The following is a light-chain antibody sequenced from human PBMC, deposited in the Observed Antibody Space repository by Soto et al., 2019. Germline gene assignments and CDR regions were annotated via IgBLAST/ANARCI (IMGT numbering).Light chain of an antibody. Sequence: QLVLTQPPSASGTPGQRVTISCSGSSSNIGSNTVNWYQQLPGTAPKLLIYSNNQRPSGVPARFSGSKSGTSASLAISGLQSDDEADYYCAAWDDSLNGPVFGGGTKLTVL. CDR1: SSNIGSNT. J-gene: IGLJ3*02. CDR2: SNN. CDR3: AAWDDSLNGPV. V-gene: IGLV1-44*01.